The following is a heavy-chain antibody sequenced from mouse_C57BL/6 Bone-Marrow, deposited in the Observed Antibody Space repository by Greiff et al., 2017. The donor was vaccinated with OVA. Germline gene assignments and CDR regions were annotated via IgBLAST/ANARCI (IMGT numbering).Heavy chain of an antibody. D-gene: IGHD2-3*01. CDR3: AKRGYYYYAMDY. J-gene: IGHJ4*01. CDR1: GFSLTSYG. CDR2: IWRGGST. V-gene: IGHV2-5*01. Sequence: QVQLQQSGPGLVQPSQSLSITCTVSGFSLTSYGVHWVRQSPGKGLEWLGVIWRGGSTDYNAAFMSRLSITKNNSKSQVFFKMNSLQADDTAIYYCAKRGYYYYAMDYWGQGTSVTVSS.